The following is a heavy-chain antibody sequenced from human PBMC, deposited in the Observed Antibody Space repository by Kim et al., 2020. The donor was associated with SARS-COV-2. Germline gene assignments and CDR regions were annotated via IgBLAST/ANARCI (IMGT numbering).Heavy chain of an antibody. D-gene: IGHD2-15*01. CDR2: SS. CDR3: ARDGLLPFDY. V-gene: IGHV4-34*01. J-gene: IGHJ4*02. Sequence: SSNYTPSLKARCTISVATSNNQFSLKLGSVTAADTAVYYCARDGLLPFDYWGQGTLVTVSS.